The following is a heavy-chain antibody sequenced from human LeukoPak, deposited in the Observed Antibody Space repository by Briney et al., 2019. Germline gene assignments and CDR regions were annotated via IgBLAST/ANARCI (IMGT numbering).Heavy chain of an antibody. Sequence: GGSLRLSCAASEFTFSNYWMSWARQAPGKGLEWVAYIKTDGNETNHVDSVKGRFTISRDNAKNSLYLQMDSLRAQDTAVYYCAREIVSSNSFDYWGQGTLLTVSS. V-gene: IGHV3-7*01. J-gene: IGHJ4*02. CDR1: EFTFSNYW. CDR3: AREIVSSNSFDY. D-gene: IGHD4-11*01. CDR2: IKTDGNET.